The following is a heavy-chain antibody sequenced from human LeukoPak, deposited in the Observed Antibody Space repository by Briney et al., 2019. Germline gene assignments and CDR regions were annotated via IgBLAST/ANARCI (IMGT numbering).Heavy chain of an antibody. D-gene: IGHD2-2*01. CDR1: GDSVSGTNYY. CDR3: ARDLEYQPLLFDY. CDR2: THYSGNT. V-gene: IGHV4-39*07. J-gene: IGHJ4*02. Sequence: SETLSLTCVVSGDSVSGTNYYWGWIRQPPGKGLEWIGTTHYSGNTYYNPSLKSRVTISLDTSKNQFSLRLNSVTAADTAVYYCARDLEYQPLLFDYWGQGTLVTVSS.